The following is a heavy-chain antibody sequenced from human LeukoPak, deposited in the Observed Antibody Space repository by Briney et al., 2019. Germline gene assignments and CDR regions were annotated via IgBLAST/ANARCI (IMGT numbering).Heavy chain of an antibody. CDR1: GFTFSSYA. D-gene: IGHD3-10*01. J-gene: IGHJ5*02. CDR3: VTGDPIWFDP. Sequence: PGGSLRLSCAASGFTFSSYAMSWVRQAPGKGLEWVSAISGSGGSTYYADSVEGRFTISRDNSKNTLYLQMDSLRVEDTAVYYCVTGDPIWFDPWGQGTLVTVSS. V-gene: IGHV3-23*01. CDR2: ISGSGGST.